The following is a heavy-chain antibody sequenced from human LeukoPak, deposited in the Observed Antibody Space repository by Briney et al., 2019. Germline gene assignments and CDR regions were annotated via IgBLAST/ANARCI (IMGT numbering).Heavy chain of an antibody. CDR3: ARDLHYYDSSGIDAFGI. V-gene: IGHV4-4*08. Sequence: SETLSLTCTVSGGSISSYYWSWIRQPPGKGLEWIGSIYNSGSTYYNPSLKSRVTISVDTSKKQFSLKLSSVTAADTAVYYCARDLHYYDSSGIDAFGIWGRGTMVTVSS. J-gene: IGHJ3*02. D-gene: IGHD3-22*01. CDR2: IYNSGST. CDR1: GGSISSYY.